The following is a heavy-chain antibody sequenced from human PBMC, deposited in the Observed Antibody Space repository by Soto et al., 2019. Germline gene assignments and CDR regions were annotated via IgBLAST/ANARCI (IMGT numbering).Heavy chain of an antibody. V-gene: IGHV1-46*01. Sequence: GASVKVSCKASGYTFTSYYMHWVRQAPGQGLEWMGIINPSGGSTSYAQKFQGRVTMTRDTSTSTVYMELSSLRSEDTAAYYCARDRLVISINYYYGMDVWGQGTTVTVSS. CDR2: INPSGGST. J-gene: IGHJ6*02. CDR1: GYTFTSYY. CDR3: ARDRLVISINYYYGMDV. D-gene: IGHD3-9*01.